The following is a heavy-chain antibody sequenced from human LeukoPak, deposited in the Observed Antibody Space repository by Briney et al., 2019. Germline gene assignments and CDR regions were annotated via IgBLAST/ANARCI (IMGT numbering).Heavy chain of an antibody. CDR1: GYTFTSYD. CDR2: MNPNSGNT. V-gene: IGHV1-8*01. CDR3: ARGEQRRRNDILTGYRLGY. Sequence: ASVKVSCKASGYTFTSYDINWVRQATGQGLEWMGWMNPNSGNTGYAQRFQGRVTMTRNTSISTAYMELSSLSSEDTAVYYCARGEQRRRNDILTGYRLGYWGQGTLVTVSS. J-gene: IGHJ4*02. D-gene: IGHD3-9*01.